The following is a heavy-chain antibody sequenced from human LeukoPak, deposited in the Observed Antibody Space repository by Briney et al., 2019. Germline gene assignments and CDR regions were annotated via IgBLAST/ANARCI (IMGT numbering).Heavy chain of an antibody. V-gene: IGHV1-69*02. D-gene: IGHD3-16*01. CDR1: GGTFSSYT. Sequence: GASVKVSSKASGGTFSSYTISWVRQAPGQGLEWMGRIIPILDITNYAQKFQGRVTITADKSTSTAYMELSRLQSEDTAVYSCAGGGFVDGGGSYFDYWGQGTLVTVSS. J-gene: IGHJ4*02. CDR3: AGGGFVDGGGSYFDY. CDR2: IIPILDIT.